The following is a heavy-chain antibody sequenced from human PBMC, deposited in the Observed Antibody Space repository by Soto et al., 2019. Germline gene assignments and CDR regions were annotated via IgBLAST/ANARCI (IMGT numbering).Heavy chain of an antibody. CDR1: GFTFSSYG. CDR3: ARDVDTAMVTSPYFDY. J-gene: IGHJ4*02. V-gene: IGHV3-33*01. D-gene: IGHD5-18*01. CDR2: IWYDGSNK. Sequence: GGSLRLSCAASGFTFSSYGMHWVRQAPGKGLEWVAVIWYDGSNKYYADSVKGRFTISRDNSKNTLYLQMNSLRAEDTAVYYCARDVDTAMVTSPYFDYWGQGTLVTVSS.